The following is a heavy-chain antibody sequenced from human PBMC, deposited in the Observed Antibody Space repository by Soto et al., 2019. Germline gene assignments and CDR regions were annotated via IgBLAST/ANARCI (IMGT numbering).Heavy chain of an antibody. CDR1: GYTFTGYY. CDR3: ARGTTTTAEYGFDY. Sequence: SVKVSCKASGYTFTGYYMHWVRQAPGQGLEWMGGIIPIFGTTNYAQKFQGRVTITADESTSTAYMELSSLRSEDTAVYYCARGTTTTAEYGFDYWGQGTLVTVSS. CDR2: IIPIFGTT. D-gene: IGHD2-21*02. V-gene: IGHV1-69*13. J-gene: IGHJ4*02.